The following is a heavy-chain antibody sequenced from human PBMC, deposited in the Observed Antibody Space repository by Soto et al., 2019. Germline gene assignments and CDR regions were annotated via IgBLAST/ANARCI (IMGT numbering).Heavy chain of an antibody. CDR2: INHSGST. Sequence: QVQLQQWGAGLLKPSETLSLTCAVYGGSFSGYYWSWIRQPPGKGLEWIGEINHSGSTNYNPSLKSRVTISVDTSKNQFYLKLSSVTAADTAVYYCARAPYGSGSWFDPWGQGTLVTVSS. CDR3: ARAPYGSGSWFDP. D-gene: IGHD3-10*01. V-gene: IGHV4-34*01. J-gene: IGHJ5*02. CDR1: GGSFSGYY.